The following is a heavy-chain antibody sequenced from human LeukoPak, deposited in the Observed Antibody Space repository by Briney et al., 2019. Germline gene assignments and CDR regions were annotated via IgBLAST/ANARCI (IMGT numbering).Heavy chain of an antibody. Sequence: QPGGSLRLSCAAPGFTFSSYWMSWVRQAPGERLEWVANIKQDGSEKYYVDSVKGRFTISRDNAKNSLYLQMNSLRAEDTAVYYCARGGTDLWSGYYGMDVWGQGTTVTVSS. CDR1: GFTFSSYW. CDR3: ARGGTDLWSGYYGMDV. D-gene: IGHD3-3*01. J-gene: IGHJ6*02. CDR2: IKQDGSEK. V-gene: IGHV3-7*01.